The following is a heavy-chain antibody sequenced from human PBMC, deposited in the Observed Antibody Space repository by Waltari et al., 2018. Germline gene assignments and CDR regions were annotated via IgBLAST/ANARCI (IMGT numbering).Heavy chain of an antibody. CDR2: IEDDGSVK. CDR3: ARDPGRLGSFIEY. D-gene: IGHD3-10*01. V-gene: IGHV3-7*01. Sequence: EVQLVESGGGLVQPGGSLRLSCAGSGLTVGYHWMTWVRQAPGKGLEWVANIEDDGSVKYYADSVKGRFTISRDNAKNSLYLQMNSLRADDTAVYYCARDPGRLGSFIEYWGLGTLVTVS. J-gene: IGHJ4*02. CDR1: GLTVGYHW.